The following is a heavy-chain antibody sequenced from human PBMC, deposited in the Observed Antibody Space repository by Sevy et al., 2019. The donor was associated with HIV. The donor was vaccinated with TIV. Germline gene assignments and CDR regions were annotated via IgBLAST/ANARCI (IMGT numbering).Heavy chain of an antibody. Sequence: SETLSLTCTVSGGSISSYYWSWIRQPPGKGLEWIGYIYYSGSTNYNPSLKSRGTISVDTSKNQFSLKLSSVTDADTAVYYCAREYRRPYYDFWSGYYAASSFNWFDPWGQGTLVTVSS. D-gene: IGHD3-3*01. CDR3: AREYRRPYYDFWSGYYAASSFNWFDP. CDR1: GGSISSYY. J-gene: IGHJ5*02. CDR2: IYYSGST. V-gene: IGHV4-59*01.